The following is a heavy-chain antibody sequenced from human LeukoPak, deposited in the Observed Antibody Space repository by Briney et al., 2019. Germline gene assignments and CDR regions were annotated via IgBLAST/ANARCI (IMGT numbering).Heavy chain of an antibody. D-gene: IGHD2-21*02. CDR3: ARGLSAIVH. J-gene: IGHJ4*02. Sequence: PSETLSLTCAVYGGSFSGYYWSWIRQPPGKGLEWIGEINHSGSTNYDPSLKSRITISVDTSKNQFSLKLSSVTAADTAVYYCARGLSAIVHWGQGTLVTVSS. V-gene: IGHV4-34*01. CDR2: INHSGST. CDR1: GGSFSGYY.